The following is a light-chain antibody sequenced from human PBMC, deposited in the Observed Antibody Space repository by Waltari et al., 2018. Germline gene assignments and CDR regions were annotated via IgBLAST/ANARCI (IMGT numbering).Light chain of an antibody. V-gene: IGLV6-57*03. CDR1: SDSIASNY. Sequence: NSLLTQPHSVSESPRKTVTISCTRTSDSIASNYVQWYQQRPGSAPTTVIFEDNQRPAGVPARFSASIDTSSNAASLTISGLKTEDEALYYCQSYDSDEGVVFGGGTELTVL. CDR3: QSYDSDEGVV. CDR2: EDN. J-gene: IGLJ2*01.